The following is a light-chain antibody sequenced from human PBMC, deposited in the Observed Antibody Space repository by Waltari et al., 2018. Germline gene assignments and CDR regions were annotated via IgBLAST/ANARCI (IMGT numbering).Light chain of an antibody. CDR1: QYISDW. J-gene: IGKJ4*01. Sequence: DIQMTQSPSTLSASVGDRVTITCRASQYISDWLAWYLQEPGKPPKLLIYAASILESGVPSRFSGSGAGTQFTLTISSLQPDDFATYYCQQYDSYSLTFGGGTKVEIK. CDR3: QQYDSYSLT. CDR2: AAS. V-gene: IGKV1-5*03.